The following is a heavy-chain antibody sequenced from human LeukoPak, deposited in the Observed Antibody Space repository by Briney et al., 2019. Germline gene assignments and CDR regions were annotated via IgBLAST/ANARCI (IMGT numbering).Heavy chain of an antibody. J-gene: IGHJ4*02. CDR3: VRHDGMATIAFDY. D-gene: IGHD5-24*01. V-gene: IGHV4-39*01. CDR1: GGSISSSSYY. CDR2: IYYSGST. Sequence: SETLSLTCTVSGGSISSSSYYWGWIRQLPGKGLEWIGSIYYSGSTHYNPSLKSRVTISVDTSKSQFSLKLSSVTAADTAVYYCVRHDGMATIAFDYWGQGTLVTVSS.